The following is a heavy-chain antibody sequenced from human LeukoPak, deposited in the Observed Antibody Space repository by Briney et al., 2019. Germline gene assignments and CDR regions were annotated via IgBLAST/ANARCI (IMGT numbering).Heavy chain of an antibody. CDR2: ISSSSSTI. J-gene: IGHJ4*02. D-gene: IGHD2-2*02. V-gene: IGHV3-48*01. CDR3: ARASFRGSSTSCYNY. CDR1: GFTFSSYS. Sequence: GGSLRLSCAASGFTFSSYSMNWVRQAPGKGLEWVSYISSSSSTIYYADSVKGRFTISRDNAKNSLYLQMNSLRAEDTAVYYCARASFRGSSTSCYNYWGQGTLVTVSS.